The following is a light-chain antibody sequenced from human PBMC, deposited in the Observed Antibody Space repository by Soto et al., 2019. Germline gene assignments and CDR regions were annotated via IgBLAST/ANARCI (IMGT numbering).Light chain of an antibody. J-gene: IGKJ4*01. CDR2: GAS. Sequence: EIVLTQSPGTLSLSPGERATLSCRASQSVSSTYLAWYQQKPGQAPRLLIYGASSRATGIPDRFSGSGSGTDFILTISRLEPEDFAMYYCQQYGSSPITFGGGTKVEIK. CDR3: QQYGSSPIT. V-gene: IGKV3-20*01. CDR1: QSVSSTY.